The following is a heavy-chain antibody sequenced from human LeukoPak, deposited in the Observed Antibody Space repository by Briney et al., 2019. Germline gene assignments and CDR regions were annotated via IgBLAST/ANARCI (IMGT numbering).Heavy chain of an antibody. CDR1: GFTFSTYE. CDR3: AREGPLYSSSWCDY. D-gene: IGHD6-13*01. V-gene: IGHV3-48*03. J-gene: IGHJ4*02. Sequence: GGSLRLSCAASGFTFSTYEMSWVRQAPGKGLEWVSYIGSSGSTIYYGDSVRGRFTISRDNSKNSLYLQMNSLRAEDTAVYYCAREGPLYSSSWCDYWGQGTLVTVSS. CDR2: IGSSGSTI.